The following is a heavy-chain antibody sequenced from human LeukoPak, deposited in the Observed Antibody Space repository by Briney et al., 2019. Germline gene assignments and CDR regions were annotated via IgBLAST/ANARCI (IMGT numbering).Heavy chain of an antibody. D-gene: IGHD3-22*01. CDR3: AKANYDSSGHFDY. V-gene: IGHV3-9*01. J-gene: IGHJ4*02. CDR1: GFTFDDYA. Sequence: PGGSLRLSCAASGFTFDDYAMHWVRQAPGKGLEWVSGISWNSGSIGYADSVKGRFTISRDNDKNSLYLQMNSLRAEDTALYYCAKANYDSSGHFDYWGQGTLVTVSS. CDR2: ISWNSGSI.